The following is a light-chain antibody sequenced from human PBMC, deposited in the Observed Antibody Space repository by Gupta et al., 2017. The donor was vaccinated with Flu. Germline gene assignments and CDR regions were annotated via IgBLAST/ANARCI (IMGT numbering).Light chain of an antibody. J-gene: IGLJ2*01. CDR1: STDIGEYNY. Sequence: ITISCTGTSTDIGEYNYVSWYQQHPGNAPKLMISEVSNRPSGVSTRFSGSKSGNTASLTISGLQPEDEADYYCSSYTSGTAYVIFGGGTKLTVL. CDR3: SSYTSGTAYVI. CDR2: EVS. V-gene: IGLV2-14*01.